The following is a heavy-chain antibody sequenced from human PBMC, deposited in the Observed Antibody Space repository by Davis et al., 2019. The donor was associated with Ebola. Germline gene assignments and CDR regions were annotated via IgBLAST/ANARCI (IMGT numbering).Heavy chain of an antibody. J-gene: IGHJ5*02. D-gene: IGHD1-26*01. CDR2: INHSGST. Sequence: MPSETLSLTCAVYGGSFSGYYWSWIRQPPGKGLEWIGEINHSGSTTYNPSLKSRVTISVDTSKSQFSLKLSSVTAADTAVYYCASRIVGATGWFDPWGQGTLVTVSS. CDR1: GGSFSGYY. V-gene: IGHV4-34*01. CDR3: ASRIVGATGWFDP.